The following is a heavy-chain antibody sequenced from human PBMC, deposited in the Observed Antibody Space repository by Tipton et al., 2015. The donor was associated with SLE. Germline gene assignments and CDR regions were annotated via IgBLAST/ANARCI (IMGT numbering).Heavy chain of an antibody. V-gene: IGHV4-4*07. CDR1: GGSISNYC. CDR3: ARGLRADSTSHFDH. D-gene: IGHD6-13*01. Sequence: TLSLTCTVSGGSISNYCWSWIRQPAGKGLEWIGRIYSTGSTHYNPSLKNRVTISPDTSTSQVSLNLRSVTAADTAVYYCARGLRADSTSHFDHWGPGTLVTVSS. J-gene: IGHJ4*02. CDR2: IYSTGST.